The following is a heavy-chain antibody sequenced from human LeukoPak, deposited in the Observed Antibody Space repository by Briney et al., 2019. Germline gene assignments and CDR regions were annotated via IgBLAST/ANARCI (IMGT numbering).Heavy chain of an antibody. CDR3: AGGSGNEPFDY. J-gene: IGHJ4*02. D-gene: IGHD5-12*01. V-gene: IGHV3-74*01. CDR1: GFTFSSHW. CDR2: INRNGSST. Sequence: GGSLRLSCAASGFTFSSHWIDWVRHAQGKGRGWVSGINRNGSSTSYADSVKGRFTISRDNAKNTLYLQMNSLRAEDTAVYYCAGGSGNEPFDYWGQGTLVTVSS.